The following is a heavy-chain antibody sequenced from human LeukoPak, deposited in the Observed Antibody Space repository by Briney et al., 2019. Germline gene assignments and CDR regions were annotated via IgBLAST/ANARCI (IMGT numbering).Heavy chain of an antibody. V-gene: IGHV1-18*01. CDR1: GYTFTSYG. Sequence: GASVKVSCKASGYTFTSYGISWVRQAPGQGLEWMGWISAYNGNTNYAQKLQGRVTMTTDTSTSTAYMELRSLRSDDTAVYYCAGDVRTVRDGYTIRWFDPWGQGTLVTVSS. D-gene: IGHD5-24*01. CDR2: ISAYNGNT. J-gene: IGHJ5*02. CDR3: AGDVRTVRDGYTIRWFDP.